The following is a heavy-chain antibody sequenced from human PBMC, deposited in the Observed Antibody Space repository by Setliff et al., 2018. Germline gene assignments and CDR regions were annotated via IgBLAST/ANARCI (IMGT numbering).Heavy chain of an antibody. D-gene: IGHD6-19*01. CDR2: IYIGGSA. Sequence: PSETLSLTCTVSGGPISSYYWSWIRQPAGKGLEWIGHIYIGGSANYNPSLKSRVTMSIGTSKNQFSLKLNSVTAADMAVYYCAREQWLDPPGYYYMDAWAKGTTVTVSS. V-gene: IGHV4-4*07. CDR1: GGPISSYY. CDR3: AREQWLDPPGYYYMDA. J-gene: IGHJ6*03.